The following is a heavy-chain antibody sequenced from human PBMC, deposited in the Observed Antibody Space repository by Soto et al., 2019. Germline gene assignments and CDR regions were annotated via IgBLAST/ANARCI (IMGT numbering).Heavy chain of an antibody. CDR1: GYTFTSYG. V-gene: IGHV1-18*01. J-gene: IGHJ6*03. CDR2: ISAYNGNT. CDR3: ESDYGDFNYYYYIDV. D-gene: IGHD4-17*01. Sequence: QVQLVPSGAEVKKPGASVKFSCKASGYTFTSYGISWVRQAPGQGLEWMGWISAYNGNTSYTQTLQGRVTMTTDTTTRTAYRELRSLSSDDTDVYYCESDYGDFNYYYYIDVWGKGTTVTVSS.